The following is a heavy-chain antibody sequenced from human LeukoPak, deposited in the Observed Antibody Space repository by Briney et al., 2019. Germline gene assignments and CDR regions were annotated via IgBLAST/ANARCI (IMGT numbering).Heavy chain of an antibody. J-gene: IGHJ4*02. Sequence: PGGSLRLSCAASGLTVSSNYMSWVRQAPGKGLEWVSLIYSGSSTYYADSVKGRFTISRDKSKNTLYLQMSSLRVEDTGVYYCAMGAIVATIDYWGQGTLVTVSS. CDR2: IYSGSST. CDR3: AMGAIVATIDY. V-gene: IGHV3-66*01. CDR1: GLTVSSNY. D-gene: IGHD5-12*01.